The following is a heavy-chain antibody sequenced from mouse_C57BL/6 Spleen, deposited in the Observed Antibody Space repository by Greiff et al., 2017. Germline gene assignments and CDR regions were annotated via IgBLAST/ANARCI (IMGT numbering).Heavy chain of an antibody. Sequence: EVQLVESGPGLVKPSQSLSLTCSVTGYSITSGYYWNWIRQFPGNKLEWMGYISYDGSNNYNPSLKNRISITRDTSKNQFFLKLNSVTTEDTATYYCARDRGYYDYTWFAYWGQGTLVTVSA. CDR1: GYSITSGYY. D-gene: IGHD2-4*01. J-gene: IGHJ3*01. CDR3: ARDRGYYDYTWFAY. CDR2: ISYDGSN. V-gene: IGHV3-6*01.